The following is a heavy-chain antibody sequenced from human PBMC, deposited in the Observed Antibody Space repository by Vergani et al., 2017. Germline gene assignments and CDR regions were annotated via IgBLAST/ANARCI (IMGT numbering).Heavy chain of an antibody. CDR3: ARARRGYSYGLIWFDP. V-gene: IGHV4-31*03. J-gene: IGHJ5*02. Sequence: QVQLQESGPGLVKPSQTLSLTCTVSGGSISSGGYYWSWIRQHPGKGLEWIGYIYYSGSTYYNPSLKSRVTISVDPSKNQFSLKLSSVTAADTAVYYCARARRGYSYGLIWFDPWGQGTLVTVSS. CDR1: GGSISSGGYY. D-gene: IGHD5-18*01. CDR2: IYYSGST.